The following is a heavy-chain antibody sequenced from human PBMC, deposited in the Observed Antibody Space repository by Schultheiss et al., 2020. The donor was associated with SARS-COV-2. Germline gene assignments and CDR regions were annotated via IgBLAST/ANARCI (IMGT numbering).Heavy chain of an antibody. CDR1: GFTFSSYW. CDR2: IKQDGSEK. V-gene: IGHV3-7*01. Sequence: GESLKISCAASGFTFSSYWMHWVRQAPGKGLEWVANIKQDGSEKYYVDSVKGRFTISRDNAKNSLYLQMNSLRAEDTAVYYCARLLYDILTGYDDGMDVWGQGTTVTVSS. J-gene: IGHJ6*02. CDR3: ARLLYDILTGYDDGMDV. D-gene: IGHD3-9*01.